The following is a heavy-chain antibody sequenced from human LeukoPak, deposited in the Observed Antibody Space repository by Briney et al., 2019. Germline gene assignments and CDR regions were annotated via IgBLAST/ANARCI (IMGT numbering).Heavy chain of an antibody. J-gene: IGHJ4*02. CDR2: ISYDGSNK. Sequence: GGSLRLSCAASGFTFSSYAMHWVRQAPGKGLEWVAVISYDGSNKYYADSVKGRFTISRDNAKNSLYLQMNTLRAEDTALYYCAKDTGLDYWGQGTLVTVSS. CDR3: AKDTGLDY. CDR1: GFTFSSYA. V-gene: IGHV3-30-3*01. D-gene: IGHD4-17*01.